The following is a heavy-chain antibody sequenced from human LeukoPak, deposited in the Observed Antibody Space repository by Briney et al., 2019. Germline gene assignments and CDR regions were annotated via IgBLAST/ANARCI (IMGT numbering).Heavy chain of an antibody. J-gene: IGHJ5*02. D-gene: IGHD5/OR15-5a*01. CDR1: GYTFTGYY. Sequence: ASVKVSCKASGYTFTGYYIYWVRQAPGQGLEWMGRINPNSGGTSYAQKFQGRVTMTRDTSTSTAYMELNRLRSDDTAVYYCARDYIYDCNYFDPWGQGTLVTVSS. V-gene: IGHV1-2*06. CDR3: ARDYIYDCNYFDP. CDR2: INPNSGGT.